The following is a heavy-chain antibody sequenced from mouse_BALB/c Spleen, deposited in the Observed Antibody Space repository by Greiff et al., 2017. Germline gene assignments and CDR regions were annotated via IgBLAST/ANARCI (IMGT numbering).Heavy chain of an antibody. D-gene: IGHD1-1*01. Sequence: EVKLQESGGGLVKPGGSLKLSCAASGFTFSSYAMSWVRQTPEKRLEWVASISSGGSTYYPDSVKGRFTISRDNARNILYLQMSSLRSEDTAMYYCASYYGSKAMDYWGQGTSVTVSS. CDR3: ASYYGSKAMDY. J-gene: IGHJ4*01. V-gene: IGHV5-6-5*01. CDR2: ISSGGST. CDR1: GFTFSSYA.